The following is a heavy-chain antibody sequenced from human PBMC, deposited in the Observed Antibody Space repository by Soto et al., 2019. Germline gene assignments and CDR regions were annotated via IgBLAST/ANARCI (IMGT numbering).Heavy chain of an antibody. Sequence: QVQLQQWGAGLLKPSETLSLTCAVYGGSFSDYYWSWIRQSPGKGLEWIGEINHSGSTNYNPSLKSRVTISVDTSKNQFSLQLSSVTAADTAVYYCARYRVTWSYGDWGQGTLVTVSS. CDR3: ARYRVTWSYGD. J-gene: IGHJ4*02. D-gene: IGHD1-26*01. CDR2: INHSGST. CDR1: GGSFSDYY. V-gene: IGHV4-34*01.